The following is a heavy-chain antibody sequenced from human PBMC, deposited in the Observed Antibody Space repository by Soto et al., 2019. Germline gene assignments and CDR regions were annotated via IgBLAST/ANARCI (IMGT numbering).Heavy chain of an antibody. V-gene: IGHV1-58*02. J-gene: IGHJ4*02. CDR2: IVVGSGNT. CDR3: AAGPPLRWMGNFDY. CDR1: GFTFTSSA. Sequence: GASVKVSCKASGFTFTSSAMQWVRQARGQRLEWIGWIVVGSGNTNYAQKFQERVTITRDMSTSTAYMELSSLRSEDTAVYYCAAGPPLRWMGNFDYWGQGTLVTVSS. D-gene: IGHD4-17*01.